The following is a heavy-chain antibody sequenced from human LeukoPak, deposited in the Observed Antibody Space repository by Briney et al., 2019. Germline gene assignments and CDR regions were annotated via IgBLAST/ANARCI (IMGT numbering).Heavy chain of an antibody. D-gene: IGHD3-10*01. J-gene: IGHJ6*02. Sequence: QPGRSLRLSCAASGFTFDDYAMHWVRHAPGKGLEWVSTITWNSGTLAYADSVKGRFTISRDNAKKALYLQMNSLRVEDTALYYCAKALYGSSMDVWGQGTTVTVSS. CDR2: ITWNSGTL. V-gene: IGHV3-9*01. CDR3: AKALYGSSMDV. CDR1: GFTFDDYA.